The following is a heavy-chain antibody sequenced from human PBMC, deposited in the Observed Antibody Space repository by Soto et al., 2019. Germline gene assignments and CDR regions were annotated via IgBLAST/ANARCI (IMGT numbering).Heavy chain of an antibody. V-gene: IGHV1-69*08. CDR2: IIPILGIA. D-gene: IGHD2-2*01. J-gene: IGHJ5*02. Sequence: QVQLVQSGAEVKKPGSSVKVSCKASGGTFSSYTISWVRQAPGQGLEWMGRIIPILGIANYAQKFQGRVTITADKSTSTAYMELSSLRSADTAVYYCARDEGYCSSTSCYENWFDPWGQGTLVTVSS. CDR1: GGTFSSYT. CDR3: ARDEGYCSSTSCYENWFDP.